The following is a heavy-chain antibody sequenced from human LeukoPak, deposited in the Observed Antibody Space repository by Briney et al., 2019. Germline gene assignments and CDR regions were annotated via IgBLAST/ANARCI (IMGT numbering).Heavy chain of an antibody. J-gene: IGHJ5*02. CDR3: ARGIISYYYDSSGYYSGWFDP. Sequence: ASVKVSCKASGYTFTSYDINWVRQATGQGLEWMGWMNPNSGNTGYAQKFQGRVTVTRNTSISTAYMELSSLRSEDTAVYYCARGIISYYYDSSGYYSGWFDPWGQGTLVTVSS. D-gene: IGHD3-22*01. V-gene: IGHV1-8*01. CDR2: MNPNSGNT. CDR1: GYTFTSYD.